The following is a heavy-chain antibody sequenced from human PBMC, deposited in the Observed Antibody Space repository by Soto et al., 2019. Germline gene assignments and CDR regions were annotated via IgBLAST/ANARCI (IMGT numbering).Heavy chain of an antibody. V-gene: IGHV3-53*01. Sequence: PGGSLRLSCAASGFTVSSNYMSWVRQAPGKGLEWVSVIYSGGSTYYADSVKGRFTISRDNSKNTLYLQMNSLRAEDTAVYYCARGQRSWDWVGAPDYYYYGMDVWGQGTTVTVSS. CDR2: IYSGGST. D-gene: IGHD3-16*01. CDR3: ARGQRSWDWVGAPDYYYYGMDV. CDR1: GFTVSSNY. J-gene: IGHJ6*02.